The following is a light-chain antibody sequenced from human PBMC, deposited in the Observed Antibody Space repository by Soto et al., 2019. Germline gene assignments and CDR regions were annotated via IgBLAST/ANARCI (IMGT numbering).Light chain of an antibody. V-gene: IGLV1-44*01. CDR2: NNN. CDR3: ASWDDSLNGLYV. CDR1: SSNIGSGT. Sequence: QSVLTQPPSVSGTAGQRVTISCSGSSSNIGSGTVNWYQQLPGTAPKLLIYNNNQWPSGVPDRFSGSKSGTSGSLAISGLQSEDEADYCCASWDDSLNGLYVFGTGTKVTVL. J-gene: IGLJ1*01.